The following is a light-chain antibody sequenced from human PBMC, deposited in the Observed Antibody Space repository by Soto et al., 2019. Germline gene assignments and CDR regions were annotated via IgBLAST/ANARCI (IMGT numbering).Light chain of an antibody. CDR2: DVR. Sequence: QSALTQPASVSGSPGQSITISCTGTSSDVGSYNYVSWYQPHPGKAPKLMIYDVRNRPSGVSNRFSGSKSGNTASLTISGLQAEDEADYYCSSYSISSTLGVFGGGTKVTVL. CDR3: SSYSISSTLGV. V-gene: IGLV2-14*01. CDR1: SSDVGSYNY. J-gene: IGLJ2*01.